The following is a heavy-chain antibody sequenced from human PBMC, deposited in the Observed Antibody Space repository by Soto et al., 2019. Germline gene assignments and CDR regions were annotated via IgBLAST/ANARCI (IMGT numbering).Heavy chain of an antibody. D-gene: IGHD2-2*01. CDR1: GFTFGDFG. CDR2: IRSKGYGGTT. CDR3: ASLTSWSQEYYYGMDV. Sequence: GSLRLSCTGSGFTFGDFGMSWFRQAPGKGLEWLGFIRSKGYGGTTESAASVRGRFITSRDDSKSIAYLQMNSLKTEDTAVYYCASLTSWSQEYYYGMDVWGQGTTVTVSS. V-gene: IGHV3-49*03. J-gene: IGHJ6*02.